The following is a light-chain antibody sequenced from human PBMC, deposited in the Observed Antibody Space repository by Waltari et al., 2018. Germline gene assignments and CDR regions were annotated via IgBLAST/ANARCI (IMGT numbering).Light chain of an antibody. Sequence: SALTQPAPVSGSPGQSIPIPCHATSSYIGTYTYSSWYQKHPGKAPKPMIYDVNKRPSGVSYRFSGSKSGNTASLTISGLQAEDEADYYCSSYSRITTSVVFGGGTKLTVL. CDR3: SSYSRITTSVV. V-gene: IGLV2-14*01. CDR1: SSYIGTYTY. J-gene: IGLJ3*02. CDR2: DVN.